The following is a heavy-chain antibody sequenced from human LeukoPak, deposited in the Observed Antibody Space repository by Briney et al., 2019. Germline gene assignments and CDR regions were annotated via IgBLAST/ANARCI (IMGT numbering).Heavy chain of an antibody. CDR3: ARSGTTYYYDSGTRI. CDR2: ISGSSSIV. Sequence: GGSLRLSCAASGLTFSSYSMNWVRQAPGKGLEWVSFISGSSSIVHYADSVKGRFTISRDNTKNSLYLQMNSLRAEDTAVYYCARSGTTYYYDSGTRIWGQGTMVTVSS. D-gene: IGHD3-22*01. CDR1: GLTFSSYS. V-gene: IGHV3-48*04. J-gene: IGHJ3*02.